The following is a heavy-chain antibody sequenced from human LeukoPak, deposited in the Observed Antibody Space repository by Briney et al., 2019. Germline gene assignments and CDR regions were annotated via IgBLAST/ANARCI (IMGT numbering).Heavy chain of an antibody. Sequence: ASVKVSCKASGYTFTGYYMHWVRQAPGQGLEWMGRINPNSGGTNYAQKFQGRVTMTRDTSISTAYMELSRLRSDDTAVYYCARVGGRFSNWFDPWGQGTLATVSS. CDR3: ARVGGRFSNWFDP. J-gene: IGHJ5*02. CDR1: GYTFTGYY. D-gene: IGHD2-15*01. V-gene: IGHV1-2*06. CDR2: INPNSGGT.